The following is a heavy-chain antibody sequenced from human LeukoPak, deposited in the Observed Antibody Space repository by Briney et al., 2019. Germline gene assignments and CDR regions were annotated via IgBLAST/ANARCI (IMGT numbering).Heavy chain of an antibody. V-gene: IGHV3-13*01. CDR2: IGTAGDT. CDR3: ARDENANGDLDYLDF. CDR1: GFTSSSYD. D-gene: IGHD4-17*01. J-gene: IGHJ4*02. Sequence: GGSLRLSCAASGFTSSSYDMHWVRQATGKGLEWVSAIGTAGDTYYPGSVKGRFTISRDNAENSLYLQMNSLRAEDTAVYYCARDENANGDLDYLDFWGQGTLVTVAS.